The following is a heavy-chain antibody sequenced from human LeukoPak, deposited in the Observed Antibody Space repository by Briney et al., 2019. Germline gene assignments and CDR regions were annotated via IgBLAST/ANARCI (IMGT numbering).Heavy chain of an antibody. CDR1: GFIFSSYA. D-gene: IGHD4-17*01. Sequence: GGSLRLSCAASGFIFSSYAMTWVRQAPGKGLQWVSAISGDAIYTYYLDSVKGRFTTSRDNSKNTLFLQMNSLRADDTAVYYCAKNYGTSRPFYDYWGQGIVVTVSS. CDR2: ISGDAIYT. J-gene: IGHJ4*02. CDR3: AKNYGTSRPFYDY. V-gene: IGHV3-23*01.